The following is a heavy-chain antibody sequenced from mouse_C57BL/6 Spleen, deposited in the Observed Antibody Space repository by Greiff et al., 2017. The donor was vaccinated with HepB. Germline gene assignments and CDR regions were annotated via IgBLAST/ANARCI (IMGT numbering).Heavy chain of an antibody. Sequence: EVNVVESGGGLVKPGGSLKLSCAASGFTFSSYTMSWVRQTPEKRLEWVATISGGGGNTYYPDSVKGRFTISRDNAKNTLYLQMSSLRSEDTALYYCARRGWLLQAMDYWGQGTTVTVSS. V-gene: IGHV5-9*01. CDR3: ARRGWLLQAMDY. CDR2: ISGGGGNT. CDR1: GFTFSSYT. J-gene: IGHJ4*01. D-gene: IGHD2-3*01.